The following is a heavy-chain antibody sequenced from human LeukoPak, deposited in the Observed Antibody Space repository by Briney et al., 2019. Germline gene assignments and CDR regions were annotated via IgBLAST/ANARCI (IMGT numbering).Heavy chain of an antibody. V-gene: IGHV4-34*01. CDR3: ARGPDIVVVPAAIPYGYYYYMDV. CDR2: INHSGST. D-gene: IGHD2-2*02. J-gene: IGHJ6*03. CDR1: GGSFSGYC. Sequence: SETLSLTCAVSGGSFSGYCWSWIRQPPGNGLEWIGEINHSGSTNYNTSLKSRVTISVDTSKNQFSLTLSSVTAADTAVYYCARGPDIVVVPAAIPYGYYYYMDVWGKGTTVTVSS.